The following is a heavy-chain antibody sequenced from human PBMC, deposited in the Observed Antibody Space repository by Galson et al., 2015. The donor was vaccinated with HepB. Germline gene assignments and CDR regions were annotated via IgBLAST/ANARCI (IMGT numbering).Heavy chain of an antibody. Sequence: SLRLSCAASGFTFSSYGMHWVRQAPGKGLEWVAVISYDGSNKYYADSVKGRFTISRDNSKNTLYLQMNSLRAEDTAVYYCARSWGYCSGGSCYPWGHYYYYGMDVWGQGTTVTVSS. J-gene: IGHJ6*02. D-gene: IGHD2-15*01. CDR3: ARSWGYCSGGSCYPWGHYYYYGMDV. CDR2: ISYDGSNK. CDR1: GFTFSSYG. V-gene: IGHV3-30*03.